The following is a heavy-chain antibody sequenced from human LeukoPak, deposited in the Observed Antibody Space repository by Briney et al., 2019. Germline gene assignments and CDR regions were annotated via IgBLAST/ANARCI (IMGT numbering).Heavy chain of an antibody. CDR3: AIVQNFWSGSPIDY. J-gene: IGHJ4*02. V-gene: IGHV5-51*01. Sequence: GESLKISCKGSGYSFNNYWLGWVRQMPGKGLEGMGIIYPGDSDTRYSPSFQGQVTISADKSISTAYLQWSSLKASDTAMYYCAIVQNFWSGSPIDYWGQGTLVTVSS. CDR2: IYPGDSDT. D-gene: IGHD3-3*01. CDR1: GYSFNNYW.